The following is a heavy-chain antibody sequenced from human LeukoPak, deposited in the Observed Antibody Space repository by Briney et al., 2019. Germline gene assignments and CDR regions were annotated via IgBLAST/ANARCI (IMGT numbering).Heavy chain of an antibody. Sequence: GGSLRLSCAASGFTFSSYAMSWVRQAPGKGLEWVSAISVSGGSTDNADSVKGRFTISRDDSKNTLYLQMNSLRVEDTAVYYCAKHPVVRGIIDYYYYMDVWGKGTTVTVSS. J-gene: IGHJ6*03. CDR3: AKHPVVRGIIDYYYYMDV. CDR1: GFTFSSYA. CDR2: ISVSGGST. D-gene: IGHD3-10*01. V-gene: IGHV3-23*01.